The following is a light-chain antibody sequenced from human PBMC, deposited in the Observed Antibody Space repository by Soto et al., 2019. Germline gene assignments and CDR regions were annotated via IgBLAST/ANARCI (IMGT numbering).Light chain of an antibody. CDR2: DAS. V-gene: IGKV3-20*01. CDR1: QTVSGSQ. Sequence: EIELTQSPGTLSLSPGERATLSCRASQTVSGSQLAWYQQRPGQPPRLLIFDASRRATGIPDRFSGSGSGTDFSLTISRLEPEDFAVYYCQQYGSSPYTFGQGTKLDIK. J-gene: IGKJ2*01. CDR3: QQYGSSPYT.